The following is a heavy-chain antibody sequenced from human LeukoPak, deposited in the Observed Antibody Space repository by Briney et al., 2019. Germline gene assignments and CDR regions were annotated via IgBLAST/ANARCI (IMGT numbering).Heavy chain of an antibody. CDR1: GFTFSSYS. D-gene: IGHD6-25*01. CDR2: ISSSSSYI. V-gene: IGHV3-21*01. J-gene: IGHJ6*03. CDR3: ARVTLGGLNYYYMDV. Sequence: NPGGSLRLSCAASGFTFSSYSMNWVRQAPGKGLEWASSISSSSSYIYYADSVKGRFTISRDNAKNSLYLQMNSLRAEDTAVYYCARVTLGGLNYYYMDVWGKGTTVTVSS.